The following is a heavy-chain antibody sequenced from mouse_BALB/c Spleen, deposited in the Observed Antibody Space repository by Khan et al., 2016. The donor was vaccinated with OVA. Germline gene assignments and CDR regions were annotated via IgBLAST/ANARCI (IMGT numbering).Heavy chain of an antibody. CDR3: IRPSCDPRDFDV. J-gene: IGHJ1*01. D-gene: IGHD2-13*01. Sequence: VRLQQSGTELVKPGASVKLSCTASGFNIKDTYMHWVKQRPEQGLEWIGRIAPANGETKYDPKFQGKATITADTSSNPSYLQLSSLTSEDTAVYCCIRPSCDPRDFDVWGAGTTVTVSS. CDR1: GFNIKDTY. CDR2: IAPANGET. V-gene: IGHV14-3*02.